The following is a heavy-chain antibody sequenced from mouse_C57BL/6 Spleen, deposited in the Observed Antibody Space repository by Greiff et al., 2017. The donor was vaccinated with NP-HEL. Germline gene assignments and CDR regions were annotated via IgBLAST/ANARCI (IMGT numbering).Heavy chain of an antibody. CDR3: ARFTYYYGSGYFDV. D-gene: IGHD1-1*01. CDR2: IYPGSGNT. J-gene: IGHJ1*03. CDR1: GYTFTDYY. Sequence: LVESGAELVRPGASVKLSCKASGYTFTDYYINWVKQRPGQGLEWIARIYPGSGNTYYNEKFKGKATLTAEKSSSTAYMQLSSLTSEDSAVYFCARFTYYYGSGYFDVWGTGTTVTVSS. V-gene: IGHV1-76*01.